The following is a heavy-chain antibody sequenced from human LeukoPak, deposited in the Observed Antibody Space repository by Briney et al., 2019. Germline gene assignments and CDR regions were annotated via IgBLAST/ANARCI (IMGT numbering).Heavy chain of an antibody. CDR2: MYYRGSI. V-gene: IGHV4-59*11. Sequence: MASETLSLTCTVSDDSLTSHYWSWIRQPPGKGLELLGDMYYRGSINYNPSLKSRVTISVDTSKNQFSLKLNSMTAADTAVYYCARKVYGDYYFDYWGQGILVTVSS. CDR3: ARKVYGDYYFDY. J-gene: IGHJ4*02. D-gene: IGHD4-17*01. CDR1: DDSLTSHY.